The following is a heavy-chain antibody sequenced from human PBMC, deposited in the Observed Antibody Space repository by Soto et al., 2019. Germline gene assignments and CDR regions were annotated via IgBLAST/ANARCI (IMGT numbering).Heavy chain of an antibody. CDR3: ARHSLALRKNNWFDP. Sequence: SETLSLTCTVSGGSISSSSYYWGWVRQPPGKGLEWIGSIFYLGSSYYNPSLKSRVTMSVDTSKNQFSLRLRSVTAADTALYFCARHSLALRKNNWFDPWGQGIMVTVSS. CDR2: IFYLGSS. D-gene: IGHD3-3*02. J-gene: IGHJ5*02. V-gene: IGHV4-39*01. CDR1: GGSISSSSYY.